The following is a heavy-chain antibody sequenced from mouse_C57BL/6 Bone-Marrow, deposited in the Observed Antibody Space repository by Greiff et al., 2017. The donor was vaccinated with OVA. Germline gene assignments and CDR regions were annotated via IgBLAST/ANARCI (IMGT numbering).Heavy chain of an antibody. D-gene: IGHD2-1*01. V-gene: IGHV5-4*01. J-gene: IGHJ1*03. CDR1: GFTFSSYA. CDR3: AREGIYYGIDWYFDV. CDR2: ISDGGSYT. Sequence: LMESGGGLVKPGGSLKLSCAASGFTFSSYAMSWVRQTPEKRLEWVATISDGGSYTYYPDNVKGRFTITRDNAKNNLYLQMSHLKSEDTAMYYCAREGIYYGIDWYFDVWGTGTTVTFSS.